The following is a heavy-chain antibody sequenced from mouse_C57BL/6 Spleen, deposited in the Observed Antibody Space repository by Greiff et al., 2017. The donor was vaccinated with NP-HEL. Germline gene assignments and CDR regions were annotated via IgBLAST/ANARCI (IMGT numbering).Heavy chain of an antibody. CDR3: SRYPWYFDV. Sequence: VQLQQSGPELVKPGASVKISCKASGYTFTDYYMNWVKQSHGKSLEWIGDINPNNGGTSYNQKFKGKATLTVDKSSSTAYMELRSLTSEDSAIYYCSRYPWYFDVWGTGTTVTVSS. CDR1: GYTFTDYY. J-gene: IGHJ1*03. CDR2: INPNNGGT. V-gene: IGHV1-26*01.